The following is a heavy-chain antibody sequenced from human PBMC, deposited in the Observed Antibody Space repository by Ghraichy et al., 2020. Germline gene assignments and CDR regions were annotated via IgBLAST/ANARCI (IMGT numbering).Heavy chain of an antibody. CDR3: ASGQEYWNREGWFDP. V-gene: IGHV4-4*07. CDR2: IYTSGST. J-gene: IGHJ5*02. D-gene: IGHD1-1*01. Sequence: SETLSLTCTVSGGSISSYYWSWIRQPAGKGLEWIGRIYTSGSTNYNPSLKSRVTMSVDTSKNQFSLKLSSVTAADTAVYYCASGQEYWNREGWFDPWGQGTLVTVSS. CDR1: GGSISSYY.